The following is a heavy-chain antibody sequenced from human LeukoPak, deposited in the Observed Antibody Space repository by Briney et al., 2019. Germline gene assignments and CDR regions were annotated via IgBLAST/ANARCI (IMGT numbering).Heavy chain of an antibody. V-gene: IGHV4-34*01. CDR3: ARHGDWYFAL. Sequence: SETLSLTCAVSGGSVFGYYWSWIRQPPGKGLEWIGEIHYNGRTKYHPALESRVTISADTPNNQFSLKLTSMTAADTAVYYCARHGDWYFALWGPGTLVTVSS. J-gene: IGHJ2*01. D-gene: IGHD3-10*01. CDR1: GGSVFGYY. CDR2: IHYNGRT.